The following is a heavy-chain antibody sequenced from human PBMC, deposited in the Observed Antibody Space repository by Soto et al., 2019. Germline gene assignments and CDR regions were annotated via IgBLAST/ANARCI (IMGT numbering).Heavy chain of an antibody. V-gene: IGHV3-7*01. J-gene: IGHJ6*04. Sequence: EVQLVESGGGLVQPGGSLRLSCATSGFTFSPYWMTWVRQAPGKGLEWVANIKQDGSDKYFVDSVKGRFTISRDNAKSSLFLQMNSLRAEDTAIYFCARHSYYGLDVWGKGTTVTVSS. CDR3: ARHSYYGLDV. CDR2: IKQDGSDK. CDR1: GFTFSPYW.